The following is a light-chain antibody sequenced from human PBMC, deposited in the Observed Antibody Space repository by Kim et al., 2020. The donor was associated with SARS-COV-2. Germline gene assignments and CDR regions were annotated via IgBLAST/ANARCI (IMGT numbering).Light chain of an antibody. Sequence: CVGDGVAIPWRASKGIRRALAWYQHKPGKAPKLLIYHASTLESGVPSRFSGSGSGTEFTLTISSLQPEDFATYYCQQFNSYPHTCGGGTKVDIK. J-gene: IGKJ4*01. CDR3: QQFNSYPHT. V-gene: IGKV1-13*02. CDR1: KGIRRA. CDR2: HAS.